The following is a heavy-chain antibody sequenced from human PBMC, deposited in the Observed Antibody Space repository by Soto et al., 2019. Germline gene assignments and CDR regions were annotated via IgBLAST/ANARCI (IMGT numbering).Heavy chain of an antibody. D-gene: IGHD3-16*01. V-gene: IGHV1-69*06. CDR2: IIPIFGTA. CDR3: ARVAPGATMGDAFDI. J-gene: IGHJ3*02. CDR1: GGTFSSYA. Sequence: SVKVSCKASGGTFSSYAISWVRQAPGQGLEWMGGIIPIFGTANYAQKFQGRVTITADKSTSTAYMELSSLRSEDTAVYYCARVAPGATMGDAFDIWGQGTMVTVSS.